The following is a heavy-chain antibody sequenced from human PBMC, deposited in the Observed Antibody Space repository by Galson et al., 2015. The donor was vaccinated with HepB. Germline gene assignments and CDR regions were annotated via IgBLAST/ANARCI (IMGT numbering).Heavy chain of an antibody. D-gene: IGHD5-18*01. CDR1: GFTFSSYW. J-gene: IGHJ4*02. Sequence: SLRLSCAASGFTFSSYWMHWVRQAPGKGLVWVPRINSDGSSTSYADSVKGRFTISRDNAKNTLYLQMNSLRAEDTAVYYCATRGYSYGYVDYWGQGTLVTVSS. CDR2: INSDGSST. CDR3: ATRGYSYGYVDY. V-gene: IGHV3-74*01.